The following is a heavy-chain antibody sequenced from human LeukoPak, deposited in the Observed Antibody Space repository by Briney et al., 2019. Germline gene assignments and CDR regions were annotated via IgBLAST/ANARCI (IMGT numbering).Heavy chain of an antibody. V-gene: IGHV1-69-2*01. CDR1: GYTFTDYY. J-gene: IGHJ6*03. D-gene: IGHD2-15*01. Sequence: ASVKVSCKAPGYTFTDYYMHWVQQAPGKGLEWMGRVDLEDGETVYAEKFQGRVTISADTSTDTAFMELSSVTSEDTAVYYCAAAGRVARDYYYDYMDVWGKGATVTVSS. CDR3: AAAGRVARDYYYDYMDV. CDR2: VDLEDGET.